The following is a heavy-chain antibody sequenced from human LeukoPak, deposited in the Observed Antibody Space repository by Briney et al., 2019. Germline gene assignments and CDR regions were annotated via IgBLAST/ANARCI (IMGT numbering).Heavy chain of an antibody. Sequence: ASVKVSCKASGYTFTNYGISWVRQAPGQGLEWVGWISAYSGNTNYAQKLQGRVTMTTDTSTNTAYMELGSLRFDDTAAYFCARDRITIQSARAFDYWGQGTLVTVSS. CDR1: GYTFTNYG. CDR3: ARDRITIQSARAFDY. J-gene: IGHJ4*02. V-gene: IGHV1-18*01. CDR2: ISAYSGNT. D-gene: IGHD3-3*01.